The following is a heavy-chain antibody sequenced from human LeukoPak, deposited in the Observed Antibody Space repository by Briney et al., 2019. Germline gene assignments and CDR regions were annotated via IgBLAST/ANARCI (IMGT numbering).Heavy chain of an antibody. CDR1: GGSISSSSYY. CDR3: ASEMTTVSDADY. J-gene: IGHJ4*02. CDR2: IYYSGST. Sequence: SETLSLTCTVSGGSISSSSYYWGWIRQPPGKGLEWIGSIYYSGSTYYNPSLKSRVTISVDTSKNQFSLKLSSVTAADTAVYYCASEMTTVSDADYWGQGTLVTVSS. V-gene: IGHV4-39*07. D-gene: IGHD4-11*01.